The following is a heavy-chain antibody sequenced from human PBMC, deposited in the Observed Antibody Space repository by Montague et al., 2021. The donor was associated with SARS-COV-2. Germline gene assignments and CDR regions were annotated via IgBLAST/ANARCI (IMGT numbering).Heavy chain of an antibody. CDR1: GYNFPTNW. Sequence: QSGAEVKKSGDSLKISCKGSGYNFPTNWIGWVRQMPGKGLEFMGSIFPDDSDVRYSPSFQGHVTISADKSITTAYLQWSSLKAPDTAIYYCARPRLALLAPPGPFDSWGQGTPVIVSS. CDR3: ARPRLALLAPPGPFDS. V-gene: IGHV5-51*01. CDR2: IFPDDSDV. D-gene: IGHD6-6*01. J-gene: IGHJ4*02.